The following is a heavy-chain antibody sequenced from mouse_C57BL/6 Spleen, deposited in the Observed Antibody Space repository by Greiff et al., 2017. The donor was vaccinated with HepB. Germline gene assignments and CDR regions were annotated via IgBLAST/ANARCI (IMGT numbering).Heavy chain of an antibody. D-gene: IGHD3-2*02. Sequence: EVMLVESGGGLVKPGGSLKLSCAASGFTFSSYAMSWVRQTPEKRLEWVATISDGGSYTYYPDNVKGRFTISRDNAKNNLYLQMSHLKSEDTAMYYCARDRDSSGYLPFAYWGQGTLVTVSA. J-gene: IGHJ3*01. CDR1: GFTFSSYA. CDR3: ARDRDSSGYLPFAY. CDR2: ISDGGSYT. V-gene: IGHV5-4*01.